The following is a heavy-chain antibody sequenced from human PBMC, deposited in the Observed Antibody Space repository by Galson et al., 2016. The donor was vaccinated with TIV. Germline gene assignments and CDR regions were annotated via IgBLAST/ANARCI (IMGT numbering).Heavy chain of an antibody. CDR2: VNDNGRV. D-gene: IGHD5-12*01. V-gene: IGHV4-34*01. CDR1: GGSFRGCY. Sequence: SLTCGVNGGSFRGCYWAWIRQSPGMGLEWIGDVNDNGRVDYNPSLKGRVTLSADASTTQFSLKLTPVTAADTGFYYCARNKRGFTRGYGGHFDSWGQGILVTVSS. CDR3: ARNKRGFTRGYGGHFDS. J-gene: IGHJ4*02.